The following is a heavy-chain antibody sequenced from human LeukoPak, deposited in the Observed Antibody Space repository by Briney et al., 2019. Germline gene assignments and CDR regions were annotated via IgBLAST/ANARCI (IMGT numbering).Heavy chain of an antibody. J-gene: IGHJ5*02. CDR3: ARLTGYSSESWFDP. CDR2: IYYSGST. D-gene: IGHD3-9*01. V-gene: IGHV4-59*01. Sequence: SETLSPTCTVSGGSISSCYWSWIRQPPGKGLEWIGYIYYSGSTNYNPSLKSRVTISADTSKNQFSLKLRSVTAADTAVYYCARLTGYSSESWFDPWGQGTLVTVSS. CDR1: GGSISSCY.